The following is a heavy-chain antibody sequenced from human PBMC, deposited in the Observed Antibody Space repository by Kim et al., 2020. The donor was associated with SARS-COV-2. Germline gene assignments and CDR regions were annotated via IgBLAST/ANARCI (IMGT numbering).Heavy chain of an antibody. D-gene: IGHD5-18*01. CDR3: AKEPMGDTAMPRGVRSNYYYYGMDV. CDR1: GFTFSSYG. CDR2: ISYDGSNK. V-gene: IGHV3-30*18. J-gene: IGHJ6*02. Sequence: GGSPRLSCAASGFTFSSYGMHWVRQAPGKGLEWVAVISYDGSNKYYADSVKGRFTISRDNSKNTLYLQMNSLRAEDTAVYYCAKEPMGDTAMPRGVRSNYYYYGMDVWGQGTTVTVSS.